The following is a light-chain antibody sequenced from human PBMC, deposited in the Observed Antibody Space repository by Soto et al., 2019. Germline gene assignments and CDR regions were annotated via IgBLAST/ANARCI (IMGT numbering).Light chain of an antibody. Sequence: DIQMTQSPSSLSASVGDRVTITCRESQAIYNYLAWYQQKPGKVPTLLISAASTLQSGLPSRFSGSGSGTDFTLPISSLQPEDVATYYCQKFSAVPTFGGGTKVEI. CDR1: QAIYNY. J-gene: IGKJ4*01. CDR3: QKFSAVPT. V-gene: IGKV1-27*01. CDR2: AAS.